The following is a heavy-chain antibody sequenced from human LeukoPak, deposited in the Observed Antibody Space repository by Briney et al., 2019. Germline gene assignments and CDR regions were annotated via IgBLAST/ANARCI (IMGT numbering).Heavy chain of an antibody. CDR2: INHSGST. V-gene: IGHV4-34*01. Sequence: SETLSLTCAVYGGSFSGYYWSWIRQPPGKGLEWIGEINHSGSTNYNPSLKSRVTISVDTSKNQFSLKLSSVTAADTAVYYCARGRRITMIVVVITRRGDAFDIWGQGTMVAVSS. D-gene: IGHD3-22*01. J-gene: IGHJ3*02. CDR3: ARGRRITMIVVVITRRGDAFDI. CDR1: GGSFSGYY.